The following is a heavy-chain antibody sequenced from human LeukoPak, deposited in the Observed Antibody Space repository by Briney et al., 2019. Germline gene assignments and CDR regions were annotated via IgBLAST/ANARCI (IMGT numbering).Heavy chain of an antibody. Sequence: TSETLSLTCTVSGGSISSSSYYWGWIRQPPGKGLEWIGSIYYSGSTYYNPSLKSRVTISVDTSKNQFSLKLSSVTAADTAVYYCARGKQWLPQGWFDPWGQGTLVTVSS. CDR3: ARGKQWLPQGWFDP. CDR1: GGSISSSSYY. D-gene: IGHD6-19*01. J-gene: IGHJ5*02. V-gene: IGHV4-39*01. CDR2: IYYSGST.